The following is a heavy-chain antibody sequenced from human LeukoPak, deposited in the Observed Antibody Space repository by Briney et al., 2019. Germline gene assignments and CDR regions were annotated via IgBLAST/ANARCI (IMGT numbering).Heavy chain of an antibody. J-gene: IGHJ5*02. CDR1: GFNFSSYW. CDR2: IKQDGSEK. D-gene: IGHD2-2*01. CDR3: ARDDCSSISCYHNWFDP. V-gene: IGHV3-7*01. Sequence: GSLRLSCAASGFNFSSYWMSWVRQAPGKGPEWVANIKQDGSEKYYVDSVKGRFTISRDNAKNSLYLQMNSLRAEDTAVYYCARDDCSSISCYHNWFDPWGQGTLVTVSS.